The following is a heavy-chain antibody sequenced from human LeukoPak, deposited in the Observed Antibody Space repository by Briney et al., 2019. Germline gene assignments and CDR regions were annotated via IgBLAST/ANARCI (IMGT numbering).Heavy chain of an antibody. V-gene: IGHV4-59*01. J-gene: IGHJ5*02. CDR3: ARDAGGTWFDP. CDR2: VNSNGGT. Sequence: KTSETLSLTCTVSGGSISTFSWNWIRQPPGQGLEWIGYVNSNGGTYNNPSLKSRVTVSLDMSKNQFSLTLSSATAADTAVYYCARDAGGTWFDPWGQGILVTVSS. CDR1: GGSISTFS.